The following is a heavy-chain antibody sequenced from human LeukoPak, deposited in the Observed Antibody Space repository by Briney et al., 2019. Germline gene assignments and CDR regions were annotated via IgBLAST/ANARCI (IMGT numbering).Heavy chain of an antibody. D-gene: IGHD2-15*01. V-gene: IGHV4-61*02. CDR3: ARLSVAAIDY. J-gene: IGHJ4*02. CDR2: VYSSGST. CDR1: GGSISSGSYY. Sequence: SQTLSLTCTVSGGSISSGSYYWSWIRQPAGTGLEWIGRVYSSGSTDYNPSLKSRVTISVDTSKNQFSLKLSSVTAADTAVYYRARLSVAAIDYWGQGTLVTVSS.